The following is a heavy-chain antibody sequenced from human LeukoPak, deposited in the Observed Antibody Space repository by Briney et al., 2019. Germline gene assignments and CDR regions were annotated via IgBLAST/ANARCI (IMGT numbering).Heavy chain of an antibody. Sequence: SETLSLTCTVSGGSISSYYWSWIRQPPGKGLEWIGYIYYSGSTNYNPSLKRRVTISVDTSKNQLSLKLSSVTAADTAVYYCARETSQKGAHYMDVWGKGTTVTISS. J-gene: IGHJ6*03. D-gene: IGHD3-16*01. CDR1: GGSISSYY. CDR2: IYYSGST. V-gene: IGHV4-59*01. CDR3: ARETSQKGAHYMDV.